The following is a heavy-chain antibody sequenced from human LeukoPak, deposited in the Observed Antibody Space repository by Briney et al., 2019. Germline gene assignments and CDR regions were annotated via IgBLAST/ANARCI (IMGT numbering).Heavy chain of an antibody. CDR1: GGSISSGGYY. V-gene: IGHV4-31*03. Sequence: SETLSLTCTVSGGSISSGGYYWSWIRQHPGKGLEWIGYIYYSGSTYYNPSLKSRVTISLDTSKNQFSLRLSSVTAADTAVYYCARDRSFDYWGQGTLVTVSS. J-gene: IGHJ4*02. CDR2: IYYSGST. CDR3: ARDRSFDY.